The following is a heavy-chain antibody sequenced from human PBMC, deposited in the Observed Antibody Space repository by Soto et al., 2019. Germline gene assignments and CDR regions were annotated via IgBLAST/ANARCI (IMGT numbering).Heavy chain of an antibody. Sequence: SETLSLTCTDSGGSISSYYWGWIRQPPGKGLEWIGFVYYSGSTNYNPSLKTRVTISVDTSKNQFSLKLSSVTAADTAVYYCARQGHCSGGSCDRDFDYWGQGTLITVS. CDR2: VYYSGST. V-gene: IGHV4-59*08. D-gene: IGHD2-15*01. CDR3: ARQGHCSGGSCDRDFDY. J-gene: IGHJ4*02. CDR1: GGSISSYY.